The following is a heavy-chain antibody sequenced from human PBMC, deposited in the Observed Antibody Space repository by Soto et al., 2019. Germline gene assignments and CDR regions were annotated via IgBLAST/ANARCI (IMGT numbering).Heavy chain of an antibody. V-gene: IGHV4-30-4*01. J-gene: IGHJ4*02. Sequence: SETLSLTCSVSGGSINSGDYYFICIRQSPGKGLEWIGYIYYSGSTYYNPSLKSRSTISIDTSKNQFFLDVDSVTAADTAVYYCARLYTGYEAFDYWGQGTLVTVSS. D-gene: IGHD5-12*01. CDR2: IYYSGST. CDR3: ARLYTGYEAFDY. CDR1: GGSINSGDYY.